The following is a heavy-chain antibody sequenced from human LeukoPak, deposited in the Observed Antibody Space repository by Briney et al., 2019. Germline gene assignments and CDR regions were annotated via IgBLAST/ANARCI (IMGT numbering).Heavy chain of an antibody. CDR3: TRDQNYGDYVSIFDY. CDR2: IRSKAYGGTT. D-gene: IGHD4-17*01. Sequence: GGSLRLSCAASGFTFSDYYMSWFRQAPGKGLEWVGFIRSKAYGGTTEYAASVKGRFTISRDDSKSIAYLQMNSLKTEDTAVYYCTRDQNYGDYVSIFDYRGQGTLVTVSS. J-gene: IGHJ4*02. V-gene: IGHV3-49*03. CDR1: GFTFSDYY.